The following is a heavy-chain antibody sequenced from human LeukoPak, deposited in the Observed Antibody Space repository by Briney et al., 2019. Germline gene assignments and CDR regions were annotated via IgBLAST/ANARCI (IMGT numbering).Heavy chain of an antibody. D-gene: IGHD7-27*01. V-gene: IGHV4-61*01. Sequence: SSETLSLTCTVSGGSVSSGSYYWSWIRQPPGKGLEWIGYIYYSGSTNYNPSLKSRVTISVDTSKNQFSLKLSSVTAADTAVYYCAGDGEGGAFDIWGQGTMVTVSS. CDR2: IYYSGST. CDR1: GGSVSSGSYY. CDR3: AGDGEGGAFDI. J-gene: IGHJ3*02.